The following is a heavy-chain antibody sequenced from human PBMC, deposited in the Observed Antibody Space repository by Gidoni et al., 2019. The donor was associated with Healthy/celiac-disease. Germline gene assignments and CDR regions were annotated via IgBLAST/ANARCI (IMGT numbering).Heavy chain of an antibody. Sequence: QLQLQESGPGLVKPSETLSLTCTVSGGSISRSSYYWGWIRQPPGKGLEWIGSIYYSGSTYYNPSLKSRVTISVDTSKNQFSLKLSSVTAADTAVYYCARPIFNVHYGDYRGWFDPWGQGTLVTVSS. D-gene: IGHD4-17*01. CDR3: ARPIFNVHYGDYRGWFDP. CDR2: IYYSGST. J-gene: IGHJ5*02. CDR1: GGSISRSSYY. V-gene: IGHV4-39*01.